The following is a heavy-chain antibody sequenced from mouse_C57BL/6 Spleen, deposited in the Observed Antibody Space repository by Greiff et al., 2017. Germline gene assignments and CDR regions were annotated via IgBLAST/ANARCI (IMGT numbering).Heavy chain of an antibody. J-gene: IGHJ4*01. CDR2: INPSTGGT. CDR3: ARVKREGYAMDY. Sequence: EVQLQQSGPELVKPGASVKISCKASGYSFPGYYMNWVKQSPEKSLEWIGEINPSTGGTTYNQKFKAKATLTVDKSSSTAYMQLKSLTSEDSAVYYCARVKREGYAMDYWGQGTSVTVSS. V-gene: IGHV1-42*01. CDR1: GYSFPGYY.